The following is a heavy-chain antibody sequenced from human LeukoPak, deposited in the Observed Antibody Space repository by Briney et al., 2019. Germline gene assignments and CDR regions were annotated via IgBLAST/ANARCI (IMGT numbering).Heavy chain of an antibody. Sequence: GGSLRLSCAASGFAFNNYGMHWVRQAPGKGLEWVGVMWSEDNSQHYADSVKGRFTISKDSSKNTLYLQINSLRAEDTAVYYCARAGWVSSTDAVRWGQGTLVTVSS. J-gene: IGHJ4*02. V-gene: IGHV3-33*01. CDR1: GFAFNNYG. D-gene: IGHD3-16*01. CDR3: ARAGWVSSTDAVR. CDR2: MWSEDNSQ.